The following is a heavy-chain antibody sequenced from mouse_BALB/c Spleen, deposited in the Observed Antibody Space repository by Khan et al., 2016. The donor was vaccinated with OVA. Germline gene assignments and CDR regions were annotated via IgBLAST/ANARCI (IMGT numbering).Heavy chain of an antibody. CDR1: GYTFTTYV. J-gene: IGHJ4*01. Sequence: EVQLQQSGPELVKPGASVKMSCKASGYTFTTYVIHWVKQKPGQGLEWLGYINPNNDDTKYNEKFKDKATLTSDKSSTTAYMEFSSLTSEDSAVYYCARGMGLLRGALDFWGQGTSVTVSS. CDR3: ARGMGLLRGALDF. D-gene: IGHD2-3*01. CDR2: INPNNDDT. V-gene: IGHV1S136*01.